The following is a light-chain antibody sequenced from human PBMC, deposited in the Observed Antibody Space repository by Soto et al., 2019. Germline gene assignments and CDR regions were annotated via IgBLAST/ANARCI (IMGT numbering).Light chain of an antibody. Sequence: QSVLTPPPSVSGAPGQRVTISCTGSSSNIGAGYDVHWYQQLPGTAPKLLIYGNNNRPSGVPDRFSGSKSGTSASLAITGLRAEDEADYYSQSYDSSLSGFVVFGGGTNLTVL. CDR3: QSYDSSLSGFVV. CDR2: GNN. V-gene: IGLV1-40*01. J-gene: IGLJ2*01. CDR1: SSNIGAGYD.